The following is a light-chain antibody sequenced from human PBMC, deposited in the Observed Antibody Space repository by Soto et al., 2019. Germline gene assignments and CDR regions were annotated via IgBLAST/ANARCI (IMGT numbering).Light chain of an antibody. V-gene: IGKV1D-12*01. CDR3: QQPNSFPLT. J-gene: IGKJ4*01. CDR2: AAS. Sequence: DIQLTQSPFSVSASVGDRVTITCRASQGISSGLGWYQQKPGKAPKLLIYAASSLQSGVPSRFSGSGSGTDFTLTISSLQPEDFVTYYCQQPNSFPLTFGGGTKVDIK. CDR1: QGISSG.